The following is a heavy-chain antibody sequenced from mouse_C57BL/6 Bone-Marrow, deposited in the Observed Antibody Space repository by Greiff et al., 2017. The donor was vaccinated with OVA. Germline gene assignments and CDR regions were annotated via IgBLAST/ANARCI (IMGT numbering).Heavy chain of an antibody. D-gene: IGHD1-1*01. Sequence: QVHVKQPGADLVKPGASVKVSCKASGYTFTSYWMHWVKQRPGQGLEWIGRIHPSDSDTNYNQKFKGKATLTVDKSSSTAYMQLSSLTSEDSAVYYCAIGGTTVVAYYAMDYWGQGTSVTVSS. CDR1: GYTFTSYW. V-gene: IGHV1-74*01. J-gene: IGHJ4*01. CDR3: AIGGTTVVAYYAMDY. CDR2: IHPSDSDT.